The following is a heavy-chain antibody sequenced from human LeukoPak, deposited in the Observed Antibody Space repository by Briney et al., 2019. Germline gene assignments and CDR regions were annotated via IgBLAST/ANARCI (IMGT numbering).Heavy chain of an antibody. CDR3: ARKITMVRGVIIGWFDP. V-gene: IGHV4-59*08. CDR1: GGSISSYY. J-gene: IGHJ5*02. CDR2: IYYSGST. D-gene: IGHD3-10*01. Sequence: SETLSLTCTVSGGSISSYYWSWIRQPPGKGLEWIGYIYYSGSTYYNPSLKSRVTISVDTSKNQFSLKLSSVTAADTAVYYCARKITMVRGVIIGWFDPWGQGTLVTVSS.